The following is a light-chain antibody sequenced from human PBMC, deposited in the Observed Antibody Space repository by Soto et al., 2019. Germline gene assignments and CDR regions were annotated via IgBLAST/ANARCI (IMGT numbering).Light chain of an antibody. CDR2: AAS. V-gene: IGKV1-27*01. J-gene: IGKJ5*01. CDR3: QKYNSAPPDT. CDR1: QGISNY. Sequence: DIQMTQSPSSLSASVGDRVTITCRASQGISNYLAWYQQKPGKVPKLLIYAASTLQSGVPSRFSGSGSGTDFTLTISSLQPEYVATYYCQKYNSAPPDTFGQGTRLEIK.